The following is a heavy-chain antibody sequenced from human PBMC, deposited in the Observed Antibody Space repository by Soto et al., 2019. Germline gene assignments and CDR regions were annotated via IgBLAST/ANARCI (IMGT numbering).Heavy chain of an antibody. D-gene: IGHD3-10*01. Sequence: SLRLSCTASGFSLTSFAVHWVRQAPGKGLEWVAVISSDGSNKYYIESVKGRFNISRDNFKNAMYMEIDNLRIEDTAVYYCARGRRLTMAGREFYYRLDVWGQGTTVTVSS. CDR3: ARGRRLTMAGREFYYRLDV. CDR2: ISSDGSNK. V-gene: IGHV3-30*04. J-gene: IGHJ6*02. CDR1: GFSLTSFA.